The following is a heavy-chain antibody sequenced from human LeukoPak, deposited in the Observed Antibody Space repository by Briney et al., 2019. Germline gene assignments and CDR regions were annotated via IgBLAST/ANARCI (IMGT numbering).Heavy chain of an antibody. J-gene: IGHJ4*02. CDR1: GGSISSYY. D-gene: IGHD4-17*01. CDR3: AREGRQDYVYFDH. Sequence: SETLSLTCTVSGGSISSYYWSWIRQPPAKGLSWIGYINYSGSTNYNPSLTSRVSMSVDTSKNQSSLTLSSVTAADTAMYYCAREGRQDYVYFDHWGQGSLVTVSS. V-gene: IGHV4-59*01. CDR2: INYSGST.